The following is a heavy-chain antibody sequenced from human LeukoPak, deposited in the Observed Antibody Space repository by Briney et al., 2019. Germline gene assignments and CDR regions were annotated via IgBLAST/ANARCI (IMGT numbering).Heavy chain of an antibody. CDR3: ARGVYIAAAQYGY. V-gene: IGHV4-59*01. CDR1: GGSISSYY. CDR2: IYYSGST. D-gene: IGHD6-13*01. J-gene: IGHJ4*02. Sequence: SETLSLTCTVSGGSISSYYWSWIRQPPGKGLEWIGYIYYSGSTNYNPSLKTRVTISVDTSKNQFSLKLSSVTAADTAVYYCARGVYIAAAQYGYWGQGTLVSVSS.